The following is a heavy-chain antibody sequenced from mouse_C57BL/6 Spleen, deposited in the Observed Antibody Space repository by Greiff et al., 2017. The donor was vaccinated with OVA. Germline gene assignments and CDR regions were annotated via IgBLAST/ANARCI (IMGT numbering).Heavy chain of an antibody. Sequence: QVQLQQPGAELVKSGASVKMSCKASGYTFTTYPIEWLKQNHGKSLERIGNFHSYNDDTKYNEKFKGKATLTVEQSSSSVYLELSRLTSDDSAVYYCARRGTTVPFAYWGQGTLVTVPA. CDR1: GYTFTTYP. CDR3: ARRGTTVPFAY. V-gene: IGHV1-47*01. D-gene: IGHD1-1*01. CDR2: FHSYNDDT. J-gene: IGHJ3*01.